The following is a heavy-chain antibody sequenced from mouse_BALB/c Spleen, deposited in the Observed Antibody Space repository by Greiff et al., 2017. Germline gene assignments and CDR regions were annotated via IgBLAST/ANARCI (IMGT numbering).Heavy chain of an antibody. CDR2: ISSGSSTI. J-gene: IGHJ4*01. D-gene: IGHD2-3*01. Sequence: EVQGVESGGGLVQPGGSRKLSCAASGFTFSSFGMHWVRQAPEKGLEWVAYISSGSSTIYYADTVKGRFTISRDNPKNTLFLQMTSLRSEDTAMYYCARGWLLPMDYWGQGTSVTVSS. CDR3: ARGWLLPMDY. V-gene: IGHV5-17*02. CDR1: GFTFSSFG.